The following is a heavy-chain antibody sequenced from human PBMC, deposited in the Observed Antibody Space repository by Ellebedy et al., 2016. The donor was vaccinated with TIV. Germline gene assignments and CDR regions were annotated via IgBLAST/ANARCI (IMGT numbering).Heavy chain of an antibody. Sequence: GGSLRLXXAVSGFTVSNNYMTWVRQAPGKGLEWVSVIFSAGSTYYADSVKGRFTISRDNSKNTLFLQMNSLRAEDTAVYYCARDSPLDYDFGGVWGKGTTVTVAS. CDR2: IFSAGST. V-gene: IGHV3-53*01. J-gene: IGHJ6*04. CDR3: ARDSPLDYDFGGV. D-gene: IGHD3-3*01. CDR1: GFTVSNNY.